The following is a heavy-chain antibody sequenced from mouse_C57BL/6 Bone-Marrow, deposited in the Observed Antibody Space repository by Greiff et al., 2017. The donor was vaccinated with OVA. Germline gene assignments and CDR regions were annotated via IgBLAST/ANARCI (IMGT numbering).Heavy chain of an antibody. D-gene: IGHD2-5*01. J-gene: IGHJ1*03. CDR2: IDPENGDT. CDR3: SYYSNHWYFDV. V-gene: IGHV14-4*01. Sequence: EVMLVESGAELVRPGASVKLSCTASGFNIKDDYMNWVKQRPEKGLEWIGWIDPENGDTEYVSKFQGKSTITADTSSNTAYLHLSSLTSEDTAVYYCSYYSNHWYFDVWGTGTTVTVSS. CDR1: GFNIKDDY.